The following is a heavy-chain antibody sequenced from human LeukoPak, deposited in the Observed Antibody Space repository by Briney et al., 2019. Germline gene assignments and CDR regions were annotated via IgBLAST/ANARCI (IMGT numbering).Heavy chain of an antibody. D-gene: IGHD5-12*01. Sequence: PSETLSLTCAVYGGSFSGYYWSWIRQPPGKGLEWIGEINHSGSTNYNPSLKSRVTISVDTSKNQFSLKLSSVTAADTAVYYCARVATISLEYWGQGTLVTVSS. CDR2: INHSGST. CDR1: GGSFSGYY. V-gene: IGHV4-34*01. CDR3: ARVATISLEY. J-gene: IGHJ4*02.